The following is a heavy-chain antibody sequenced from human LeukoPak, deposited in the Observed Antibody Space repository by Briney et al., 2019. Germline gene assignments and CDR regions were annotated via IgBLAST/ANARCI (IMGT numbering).Heavy chain of an antibody. CDR2: ISGSGGST. CDR3: AKSTVVVPAAIGY. CDR1: GFTFSSYA. V-gene: IGHV3-23*01. J-gene: IGHJ4*02. Sequence: GGSLRLSCAASGFTFSSYAMSWVRQAPGKGLEWVSAISGSGGSTYYADSVKGWFTISRDNSKNTLYLQMNSLRAEDTAVYYCAKSTVVVPAAIGYWGQGTLVTVSS. D-gene: IGHD2-2*01.